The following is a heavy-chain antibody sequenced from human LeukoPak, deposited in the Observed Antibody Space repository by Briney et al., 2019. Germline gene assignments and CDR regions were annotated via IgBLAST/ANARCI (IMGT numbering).Heavy chain of an antibody. CDR2: IKSKTDGGTT. D-gene: IGHD2-21*02. Sequence: GGSLRLSCAASGFTFSHAWMSWVRQAPGKGLEWVGRIKSKTDGGTTDYAAPVKGRFTISRDDSKNTLYLQMNSLKTEDTAMYYCTTDHIVVVTAIDDCWGQGTLVTVSS. CDR3: TTDHIVVVTAIDDC. V-gene: IGHV3-15*01. J-gene: IGHJ4*02. CDR1: GFTFSHAW.